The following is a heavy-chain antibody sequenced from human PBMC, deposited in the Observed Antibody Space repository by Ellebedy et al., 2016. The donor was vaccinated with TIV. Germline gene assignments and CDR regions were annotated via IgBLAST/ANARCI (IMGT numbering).Heavy chain of an antibody. D-gene: IGHD3-16*01. V-gene: IGHV3-7*01. J-gene: IGHJ5*02. CDR3: ARRGSYGDYAVQINSWSDT. CDR1: GFNFRSYW. CDR2: IRQEGDEK. Sequence: GESLKISCIASGFNFRSYWMTWVRQAPGKGLEWVANIRQEGDEKYYVDSVKGRFTVSRDNAQNSLYLQINSLRVEDTAVYYCARRGSYGDYAVQINSWSDTWGQGTLVTVSS.